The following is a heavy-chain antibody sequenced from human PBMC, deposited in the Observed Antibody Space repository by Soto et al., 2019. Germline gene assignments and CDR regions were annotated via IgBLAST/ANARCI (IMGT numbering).Heavy chain of an antibody. CDR1: GGSISSGGYS. V-gene: IGHV4-30-2*01. D-gene: IGHD1-1*01. CDR2: IYHSGYT. J-gene: IGHJ5*02. Sequence: SETLSLTCTVSGGSISSGGYSWNWIRQAPGKGLEWIGYIYHSGYTLYNPSLKGRVTISVDKSKNHFSLNLTSMTAADTAVYYCARDQLEGNWFDPWGQGTLVTVSS. CDR3: ARDQLEGNWFDP.